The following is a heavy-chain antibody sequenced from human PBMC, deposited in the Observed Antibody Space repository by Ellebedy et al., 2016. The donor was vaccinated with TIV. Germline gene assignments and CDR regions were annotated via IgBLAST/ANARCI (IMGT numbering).Heavy chain of an antibody. J-gene: IGHJ3*02. CDR2: ISGSGGNT. CDR3: ARPWVEMATIGDAFDI. V-gene: IGHV3-23*01. CDR1: GFTFSSYA. D-gene: IGHD5-24*01. Sequence: PGGSLRLSCAASGFTFSSYAMSWVRQAPGKGLEWVSGISGSGGNTYYADSVKGRFTISRDNSKNTLYLQMNSLRAEDTAVYYCARPWVEMATIGDAFDIWGQGTMVTVSS.